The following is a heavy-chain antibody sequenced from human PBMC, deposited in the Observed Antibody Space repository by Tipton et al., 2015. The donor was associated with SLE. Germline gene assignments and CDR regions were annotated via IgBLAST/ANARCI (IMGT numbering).Heavy chain of an antibody. Sequence: TLSLTCTVSGGSISSSSYYWGWISQPPGKGLEWIGSIYYSGSTYYNPSLKSRVTISVDTSKNQFSLKLSSVTAADTAVYYCARALEAAAPPDCWGQGTLVNVSS. D-gene: IGHD6-13*01. V-gene: IGHV4-39*07. CDR2: IYYSGST. CDR1: GGSISSSSYY. J-gene: IGHJ4*02. CDR3: ARALEAAAPPDC.